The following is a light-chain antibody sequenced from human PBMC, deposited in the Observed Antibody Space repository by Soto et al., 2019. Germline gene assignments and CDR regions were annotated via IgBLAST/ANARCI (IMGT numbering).Light chain of an antibody. J-gene: IGKJ1*01. CDR2: GAS. Sequence: IVLTQSPGTLSLSPGERGTLSCRASQSVTSSYVAWYQQKPGQAPRLLIYGASSRATGIPDRFTGSGSGTDFTLTISRLEPEDIAVYYCQQYGRSPLWTFGQGTKVEIK. CDR1: QSVTSSY. CDR3: QQYGRSPLWT. V-gene: IGKV3-20*01.